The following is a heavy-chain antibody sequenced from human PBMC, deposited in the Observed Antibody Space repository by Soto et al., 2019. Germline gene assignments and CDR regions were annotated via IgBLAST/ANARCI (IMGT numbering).Heavy chain of an antibody. D-gene: IGHD1-1*01. CDR3: ARERNMYGMDV. CDR2: MNPNSGNT. Sequence: ASVKVSCKASGYTFTSYDLNWVRQATGQGLEWMGWMNPNSGNTAYAQKFQGRVTMTRNTSISTAYMELSSLRSEDTAVYYCARERNMYGMDVWGQRTTVTVSS. J-gene: IGHJ6*02. V-gene: IGHV1-8*01. CDR1: GYTFTSYD.